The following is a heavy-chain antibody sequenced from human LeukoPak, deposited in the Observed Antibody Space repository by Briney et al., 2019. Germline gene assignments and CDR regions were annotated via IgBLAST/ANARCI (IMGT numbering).Heavy chain of an antibody. CDR3: AKVDTVAGGGHDY. D-gene: IGHD4-23*01. V-gene: IGHV3-72*01. Sequence: GGSLRLSCAASGFTFSEHYMDWFRQAPGKGLEWFGRTKNKAKSYTTEYAASVKGRFNISRDDSKKLLYPQMNSLKMEDTAVYYCAKVDTVAGGGHDYWGQGTLVTVSS. CDR2: TKNKAKSYTT. CDR1: GFTFSEHY. J-gene: IGHJ4*02.